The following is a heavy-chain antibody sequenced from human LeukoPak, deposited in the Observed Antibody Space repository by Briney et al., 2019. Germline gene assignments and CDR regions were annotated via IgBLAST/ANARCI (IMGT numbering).Heavy chain of an antibody. D-gene: IGHD2-2*01. CDR1: GGSISSGGYY. CDR2: IYYSGST. V-gene: IGHV4-31*03. J-gene: IGHJ2*01. Sequence: PSETLSLTCTVSGGSISSGGYYWSWIRQHPGKGLEWIGYIYYSGSTYYNPSLKSRVTISVDTSKNQFSLKLSSVTAADTAVYYCARGREIVVVPAANPYWYFDLWGQGTLVTVSS. CDR3: ARGREIVVVPAANPYWYFDL.